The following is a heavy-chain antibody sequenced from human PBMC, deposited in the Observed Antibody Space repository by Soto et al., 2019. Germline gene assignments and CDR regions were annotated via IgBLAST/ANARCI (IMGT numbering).Heavy chain of an antibody. CDR3: ASGHDAYKVRY. Sequence: QVQLQEWGPGLVKPSQTLSLTCTVSGGSISSAGTGSYWTWIRQLPGKGLEWIGYIYYTGNTYYNPSLKSRPSISIDTSENQFSLKLTSVTAADTAVYFCASGHDAYKVRYWGQGTLVTVSS. J-gene: IGHJ4*02. V-gene: IGHV4-31*03. CDR1: GGSISSAGTGSY. D-gene: IGHD1-1*01. CDR2: IYYTGNT.